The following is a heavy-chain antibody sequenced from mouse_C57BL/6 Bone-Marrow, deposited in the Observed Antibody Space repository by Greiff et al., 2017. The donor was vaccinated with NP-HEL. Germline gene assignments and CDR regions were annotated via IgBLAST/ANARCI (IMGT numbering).Heavy chain of an antibody. CDR3: ARSAHYYGSSPYWYFDV. J-gene: IGHJ1*03. CDR1: GYTFTDYY. Sequence: VQLQQSGAELVRPGASVKLSCKASGYTFTDYYINWVKQRPGQGLEWIARIYPGSGNTYYTEKFKGKATLTAEKSSSTAYMQLSSLTSEDSAVYFCARSAHYYGSSPYWYFDVWGTGTTVTVSS. V-gene: IGHV1-76*01. D-gene: IGHD1-1*01. CDR2: IYPGSGNT.